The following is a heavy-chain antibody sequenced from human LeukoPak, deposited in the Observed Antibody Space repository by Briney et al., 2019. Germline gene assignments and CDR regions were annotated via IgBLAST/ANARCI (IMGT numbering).Heavy chain of an antibody. CDR1: GGTFSSYA. CDR3: ARSAYSGGLFDY. D-gene: IGHD6-19*01. J-gene: IGHJ4*02. Sequence: ASVKVSCKASGGTFSSYAISWVRQAPGQGLEWMGGIIPIFDTANYAQKFQVRVTITADESTNTAYMELSSLRSEDTAVYYCARSAYSGGLFDYWGQGTLVTVSS. V-gene: IGHV1-69*13. CDR2: IIPIFDTA.